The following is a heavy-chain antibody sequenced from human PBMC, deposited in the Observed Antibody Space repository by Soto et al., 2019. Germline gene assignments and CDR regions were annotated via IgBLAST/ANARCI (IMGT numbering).Heavy chain of an antibody. CDR3: ARDPSPYNSGWYGIDF. Sequence: GGSLRLSCAASGFMFSAYAMLWVRQAPGKGLEWVAAISYDGTNKYYADSIKGRFTISRDNSANTLFLQVNSLRREDTAMYYCARDPSPYNSGWYGIDFWGHGTQVTVSS. D-gene: IGHD6-19*01. V-gene: IGHV3-30*04. CDR2: ISYDGTNK. CDR1: GFMFSAYA. J-gene: IGHJ4*01.